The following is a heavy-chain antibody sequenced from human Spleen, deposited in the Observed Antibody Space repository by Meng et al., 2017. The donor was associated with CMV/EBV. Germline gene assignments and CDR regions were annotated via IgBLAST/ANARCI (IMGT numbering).Heavy chain of an antibody. CDR1: GGSISSSSYY. V-gene: IGHV4-39*01. D-gene: IGHD5-12*01. J-gene: IGHJ4*02. Sequence: LPCTVSGGSISSSSYYWGWIRQPPGKGLEWIGSIYYSGSTYYNPSLKSRVTISVDTSKNQFSLKLSSVTAADTAVYYCASIVATIVNWGQGTLVTVSS. CDR2: IYYSGST. CDR3: ASIVATIVN.